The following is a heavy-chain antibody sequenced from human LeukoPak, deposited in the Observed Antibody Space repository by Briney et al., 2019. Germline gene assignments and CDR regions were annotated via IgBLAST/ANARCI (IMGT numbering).Heavy chain of an antibody. CDR1: GNYW. Sequence: GGSLRLSCAASGNYWMHWVRQAPGKGLVWVSHINSDGSWTSYADSVKGRFTISKDYAKNTVYLQMNSLRAEDTAVYYCVSFYETYWGRGTLVTVSS. J-gene: IGHJ4*02. CDR2: INSDGSWT. V-gene: IGHV3-74*01. CDR3: VSFYETY. D-gene: IGHD2/OR15-2a*01.